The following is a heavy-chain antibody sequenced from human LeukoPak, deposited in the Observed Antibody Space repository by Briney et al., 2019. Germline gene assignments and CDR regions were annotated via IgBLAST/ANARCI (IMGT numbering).Heavy chain of an antibody. CDR2: ISGSGGST. J-gene: IGHJ4*02. CDR1: GFTFSNYA. Sequence: GGSLRLSCAASGFTFSNYAMSWVRQAPGKGLEWVSAISGSGGSTYYADSVKGRFTISRDNSKNTLYLQMNSLRAEDTAVYYFAKYPPFRFLEWMGDRFAYWGQGTLVTVSS. D-gene: IGHD3-3*01. V-gene: IGHV3-23*01. CDR3: AKYPPFRFLEWMGDRFAY.